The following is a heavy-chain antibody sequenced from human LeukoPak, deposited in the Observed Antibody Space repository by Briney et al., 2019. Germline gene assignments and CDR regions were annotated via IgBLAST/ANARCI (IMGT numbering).Heavy chain of an antibody. D-gene: IGHD3-10*01. V-gene: IGHV3-33*01. J-gene: IGHJ3*02. CDR3: AREEYYYGSGSYRGYDAFDI. CDR1: GFTLSSYG. CDR2: IWYDGSNK. Sequence: GGSLRLSCAASGFTLSSYGMHWVRQAPGKGLEWVAVIWYDGSNKYYADSVKGRFTISRDNSKNTLYLQMNSLRAEDTAAYYCAREEYYYGSGSYRGYDAFDIWGQGTMVTVSS.